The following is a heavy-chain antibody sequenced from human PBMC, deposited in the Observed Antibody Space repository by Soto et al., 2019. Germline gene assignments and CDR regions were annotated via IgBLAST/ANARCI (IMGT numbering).Heavy chain of an antibody. Sequence: GGSLRLSCAASGFTFSGYGMHWVRQAPGKGLEWVAVTRHDGSNTYYADSVRGRFTISRDNSKKTLYLQMNSLRAEDTAVYYCARDGVGATTYFGYFDYWGKGTLVTVS. J-gene: IGHJ4*02. CDR1: GFTFSGYG. V-gene: IGHV3-33*01. CDR3: ARDGVGATTYFGYFDY. CDR2: TRHDGSNT. D-gene: IGHD1-26*01.